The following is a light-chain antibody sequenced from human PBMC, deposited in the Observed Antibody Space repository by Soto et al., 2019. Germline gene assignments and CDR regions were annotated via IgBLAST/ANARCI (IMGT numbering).Light chain of an antibody. CDR1: QGISSW. Sequence: KQMTQSPSSVSASVGDRVTITCRASQGISSWFAWYQQKQGKDPKLLIYAASSLQSGVPSRFSGSGSGTDFTITIISLQAEDVIRDYCPQADSFPHTFCQGRRLEVK. J-gene: IGKJ5*01. V-gene: IGKV1-12*01. CDR2: AAS. CDR3: PQADSFPHT.